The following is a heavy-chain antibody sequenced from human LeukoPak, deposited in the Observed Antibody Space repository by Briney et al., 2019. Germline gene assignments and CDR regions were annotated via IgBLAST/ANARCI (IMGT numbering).Heavy chain of an antibody. V-gene: IGHV3-53*01. CDR1: GFTVSSNS. J-gene: IGHJ4*02. CDR2: IYSGGST. Sequence: GGSLRLSCAVSGFTVSSNSMSWVRQAPGKGLEWVSVIYSGGSTYYADSVKGRFTISRDNSKNTLYLQMNSLRAEDTAVYYCARGIAGCSGYDYVGYFDYWGQGTLVTVSS. CDR3: ARGIAGCSGYDYVGYFDY. D-gene: IGHD5-12*01.